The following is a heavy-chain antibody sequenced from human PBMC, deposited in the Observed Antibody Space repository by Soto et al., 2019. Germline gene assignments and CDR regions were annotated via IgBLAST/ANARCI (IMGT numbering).Heavy chain of an antibody. Sequence: NPSETLSLTCSVYGYSVTSSDYYWAWIRQPPGKGLEWIGSMFCSGLTYYNPSLKSRVTLSVDTSKNQFSVRLNSVTAADTAVYYCAPLSVSLSGPYGIHVWGQGTTVTVSS. D-gene: IGHD2-15*01. CDR1: GYSVTSSDYY. CDR2: MFCSGLT. J-gene: IGHJ6*02. V-gene: IGHV4-39*01. CDR3: APLSVSLSGPYGIHV.